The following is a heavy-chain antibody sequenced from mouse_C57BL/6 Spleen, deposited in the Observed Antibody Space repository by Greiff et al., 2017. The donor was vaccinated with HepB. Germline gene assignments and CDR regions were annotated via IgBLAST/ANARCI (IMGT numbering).Heavy chain of an antibody. CDR3: ARTGGNYVGFAY. CDR2: IYPGDGDT. Sequence: QVQLQQPGAELVMPGASVKISCKASGYAFSSSWMNWVKQRPGKGLEWIGRIYPGDGDTNYNGKFKGKATLTADKSSSTAYMQLSSLTSEDSAVYFCARTGGNYVGFAYWGQGTLVTVSA. J-gene: IGHJ3*01. D-gene: IGHD2-1*01. V-gene: IGHV1-82*01. CDR1: GYAFSSSW.